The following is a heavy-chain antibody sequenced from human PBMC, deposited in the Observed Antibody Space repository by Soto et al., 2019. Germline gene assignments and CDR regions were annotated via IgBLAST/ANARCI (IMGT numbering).Heavy chain of an antibody. Sequence: EVHLLESGGGLAQSGGSLRLSCAASGFSFSSYAMGWVRQAPGKGLEWVSDITRDSGTRKYADSVKGRITVSRDNSQSTVVLELNSLRAEDTAVYYCAKDRVPGDGRLVFDYWGQGILVTVSS. J-gene: IGHJ4*02. CDR2: ITRDSGTR. CDR3: AKDRVPGDGRLVFDY. D-gene: IGHD2-15*01. V-gene: IGHV3-23*01. CDR1: GFSFSSYA.